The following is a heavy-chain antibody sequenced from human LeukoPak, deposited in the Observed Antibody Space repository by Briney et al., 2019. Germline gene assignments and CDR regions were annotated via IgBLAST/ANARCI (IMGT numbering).Heavy chain of an antibody. Sequence: GGSLRLSCAASGFTFSDHYMSWFRQAPGKGLEWVSYIDSSGNTIYYADSVKGRFTISRDNAKNSLYLQMNSLRAEDTAVYYCAREESEAFDYWGQGTLVTVSS. V-gene: IGHV3-11*04. J-gene: IGHJ4*02. CDR2: IDSSGNTI. CDR3: AREESEAFDY. CDR1: GFTFSDHY.